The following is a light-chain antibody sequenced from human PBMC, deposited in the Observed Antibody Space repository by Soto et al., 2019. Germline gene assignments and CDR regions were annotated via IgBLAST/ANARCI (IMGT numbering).Light chain of an antibody. CDR2: AAS. CDR1: QTVNSY. Sequence: DIQMTQSPSSLSAYVTDRVTITCRASQTVNSYLNWYQQKPGKAPKLLISAASTLQGGVPSRFSASGSGTEFTLTISSLRLEDFATYYCQQSFVSPYTFGQGTKLE. J-gene: IGKJ2*01. CDR3: QQSFVSPYT. V-gene: IGKV1-39*01.